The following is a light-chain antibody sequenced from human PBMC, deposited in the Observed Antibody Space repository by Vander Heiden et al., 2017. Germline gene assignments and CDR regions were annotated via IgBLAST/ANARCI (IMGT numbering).Light chain of an antibody. CDR3: QQEDSYPST. V-gene: IGKV1-8*01. Sequence: AIRITQSPSSLSASTGDRVTITCRASQGISSYLAWYQQKPGKAPKLLIYAASTLQSGVPSRFSGSGSGTDFTLTISCLQSEDFATYYCQQEDSYPSTFGQGTKVEIK. CDR2: AAS. CDR1: QGISSY. J-gene: IGKJ1*01.